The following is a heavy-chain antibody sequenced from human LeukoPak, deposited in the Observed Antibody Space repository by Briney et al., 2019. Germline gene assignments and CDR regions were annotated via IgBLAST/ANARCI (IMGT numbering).Heavy chain of an antibody. Sequence: SETLSLTCTVSGGSISSYYWSWIRQPPGEGLEWSGYIYYTGCTIYNASLKSRVTISVDTSKNQFSLKLSSVTPADTAVYYCARGDYYYDSSGYDIAEYFQHCGQGTLVTVSS. CDR1: GGSISSYY. D-gene: IGHD3-22*01. J-gene: IGHJ1*01. V-gene: IGHV4-59*01. CDR2: IYYTGCT. CDR3: ARGDYYYDSSGYDIAEYFQH.